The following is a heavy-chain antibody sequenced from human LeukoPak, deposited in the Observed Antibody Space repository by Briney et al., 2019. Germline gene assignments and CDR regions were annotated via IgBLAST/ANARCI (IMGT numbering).Heavy chain of an antibody. CDR3: ARDRRIAAAGTGMGMDV. CDR2: IYYSGST. V-gene: IGHV4-59*01. Sequence: SETLSLTCTVSGGSISSYYWSWIRQPPGRGLEWIGYIYYSGSTNYNPSLKSRVTISVDTSKNQFSLKLSSVTAADTAVYYCARDRRIAAAGTGMGMDVWGQGTTVTVSS. J-gene: IGHJ6*02. D-gene: IGHD6-13*01. CDR1: GGSISSYY.